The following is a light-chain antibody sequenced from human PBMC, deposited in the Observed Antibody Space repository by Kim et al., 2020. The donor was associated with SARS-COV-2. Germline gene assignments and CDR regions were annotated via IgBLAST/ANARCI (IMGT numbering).Light chain of an antibody. CDR2: GVS. CDR3: SSYTTSSTLV. J-gene: IGLJ3*02. V-gene: IGLV2-14*04. CDR1: SSDIGTYNY. Sequence: GQSITISCTGTSSDIGTYNYVSWYQQHPGKAPKLMIYGVSERPSGVSIRFSASKSGNTASLTISGLQAEDEADYYCSSYTTSSTLVFGGGTQLTVL.